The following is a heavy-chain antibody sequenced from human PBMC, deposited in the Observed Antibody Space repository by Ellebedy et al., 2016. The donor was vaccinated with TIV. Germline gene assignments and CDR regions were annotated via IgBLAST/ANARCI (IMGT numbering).Heavy chain of an antibody. J-gene: IGHJ4*02. D-gene: IGHD6-13*01. CDR1: GYSFTSYW. CDR2: IDPSDSYT. CDR3: ARHSDSSHSFDY. V-gene: IGHV5-10-1*01. Sequence: GESLKISCKGSGYSFTSYWISWVRQMPGKGLEWMGRIDPSDSYTNYSPSFQGHVTISADKSISTAYLQWSSLKASDTTMYYCARHSDSSHSFDYWGQGTLVTVSS.